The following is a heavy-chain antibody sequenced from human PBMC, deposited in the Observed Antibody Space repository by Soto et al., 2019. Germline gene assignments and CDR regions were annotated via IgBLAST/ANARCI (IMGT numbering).Heavy chain of an antibody. CDR1: GFTFSSYS. J-gene: IGHJ3*02. D-gene: IGHD2-2*01. V-gene: IGHV3-21*01. Sequence: PGGSLRLSCAASGFTFSSYSMNWVRQAPGKGLEWVSSISSSSSYIYYADSVKGRFTISRDNAKNSLYLQMNSLRAEDTVLYFCAREVSPHIPATDAFDIWGQGTMVTVSS. CDR2: ISSSSSYI. CDR3: AREVSPHIPATDAFDI.